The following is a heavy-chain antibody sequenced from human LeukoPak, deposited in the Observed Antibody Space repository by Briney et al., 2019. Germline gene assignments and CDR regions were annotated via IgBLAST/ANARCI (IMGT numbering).Heavy chain of an antibody. CDR2: ISGSGGST. D-gene: IGHD3-22*01. CDR1: GFTFSSYA. J-gene: IGHJ4*02. V-gene: IGHV3-23*01. Sequence: GGSLRLSCAASGFTFSSYAMSWVRQAPGKGLEWVSAISGSGGSTYYADSVKGRFTISRDNPKNTLYLQMNSLRAEDTAVYYCAKEGRDYYDSSGQPYFDYWGQGTLVTVSS. CDR3: AKEGRDYYDSSGQPYFDY.